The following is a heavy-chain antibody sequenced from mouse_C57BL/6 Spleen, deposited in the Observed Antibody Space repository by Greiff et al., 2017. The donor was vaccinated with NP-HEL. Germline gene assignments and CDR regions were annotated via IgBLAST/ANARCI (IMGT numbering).Heavy chain of an antibody. CDR3: ARDYDYDGGGFAY. D-gene: IGHD2-4*01. CDR1: GYSITSGYY. J-gene: IGHJ3*01. CDR2: ISYDGSN. Sequence: VQLQQSGPGLVKPSQSLSLTCSVTGYSITSGYYWNWIRQFPGNKLEWMGYISYDGSNNYNPSLKNRISITRDTSKNQFFLKLNSVTTEDTATYYCARDYDYDGGGFAYWGQGTLVTVSA. V-gene: IGHV3-6*01.